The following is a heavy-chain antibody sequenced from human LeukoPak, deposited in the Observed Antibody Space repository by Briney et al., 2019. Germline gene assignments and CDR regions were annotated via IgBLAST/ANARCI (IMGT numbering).Heavy chain of an antibody. V-gene: IGHV3-11*01. Sequence: GGSLRLSCAASGFTFSDYYMTWIRQTPGKGLEWVSYISISGTTTFYVDSVRGRFTISRDNTKNSLYLQMNSLRAEDTAMYYCARGTMASDFWGQGTLVTVSS. J-gene: IGHJ4*02. CDR2: ISISGTTT. CDR3: ARGTMASDF. CDR1: GFTFSDYY. D-gene: IGHD3-10*01.